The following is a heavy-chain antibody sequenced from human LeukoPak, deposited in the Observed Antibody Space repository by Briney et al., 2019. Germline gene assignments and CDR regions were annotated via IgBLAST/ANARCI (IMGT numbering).Heavy chain of an antibody. D-gene: IGHD5-18*01. J-gene: IGHJ4*02. CDR1: GYSFTSYG. Sequence: GASVKVSCKASGYSFTSYGITWVRQAPGQGLEWVGWISTYDGNANYAQKLQGRVTMTTDTSTITAYMELRSLRSGDTAVYYCARAPSGFTYGPGDHWGQGTLVTVSS. V-gene: IGHV1-18*01. CDR2: ISTYDGNA. CDR3: ARAPSGFTYGPGDH.